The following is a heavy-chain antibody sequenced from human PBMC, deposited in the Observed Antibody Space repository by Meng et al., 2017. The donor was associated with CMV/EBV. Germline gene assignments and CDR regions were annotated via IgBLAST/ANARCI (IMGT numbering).Heavy chain of an antibody. CDR1: GGSISSSSYY. J-gene: IGHJ6*02. CDR3: ARDHHTHGFLESYYGMDV. D-gene: IGHD3-3*01. V-gene: IGHV4-39*07. Sequence: SETLSLTCTVSGGSISSSSYYWGWIRQPPGKGLEWIGSIYYSGSTYYNPSLKSRVTISVDTSKNQFSLKLSSVTAADTAVYYCARDHHTHGFLESYYGMDVWGQGTTVTSP. CDR2: IYYSGST.